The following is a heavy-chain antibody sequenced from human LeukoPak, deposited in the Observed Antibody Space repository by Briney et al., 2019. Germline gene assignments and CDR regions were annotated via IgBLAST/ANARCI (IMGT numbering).Heavy chain of an antibody. D-gene: IGHD3-10*02. CDR1: GFTFSSYA. Sequence: PGGSLRLSCAASGFTFSSYAMHWVRQAPGKGLEWVAVISYDGSNKYYADSVKGRFAISRDNSKNTLYLQMNSLRAEDTAVYYCAWSGSHYWDNWFDPWGQGTLVTVSS. J-gene: IGHJ5*02. V-gene: IGHV3-30*09. CDR3: AWSGSHYWDNWFDP. CDR2: ISYDGSNK.